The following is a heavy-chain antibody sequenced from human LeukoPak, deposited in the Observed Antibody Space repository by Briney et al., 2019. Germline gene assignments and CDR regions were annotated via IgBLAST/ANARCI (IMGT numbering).Heavy chain of an antibody. CDR2: ISYDGSNK. J-gene: IGHJ6*02. CDR1: GFTFSSYA. CDR3: ARDIMEWHYYGMDV. Sequence: GGSLRLSCAASGFTFSSYATHWVRQAPGKGLEWVAVISYDGSNKYYADSVKGRFTISRDNSKNTLYLQMNSLRAEDTAVYYCARDIMEWHYYGMDVWGQGTTVTVSS. D-gene: IGHD1-1*01. V-gene: IGHV3-30-3*01.